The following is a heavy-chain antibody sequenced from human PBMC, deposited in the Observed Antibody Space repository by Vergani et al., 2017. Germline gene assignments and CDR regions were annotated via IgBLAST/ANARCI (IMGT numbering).Heavy chain of an antibody. CDR3: AKEGGGYCSGGTCYPED. V-gene: IGHV3-30*02. CDR1: GFTFNSYG. D-gene: IGHD2-15*01. CDR2: IRSDESRR. J-gene: IGHJ4*02. Sequence: QVQLLESVGGVFQPGGSLRLSCAASGFTFNSYGMPWVRQAPGKGLEWVASIRSDESRRYYGDSMEGPFTISRDNSKNTLYLQMKSLRPEETAVYYCAKEGGGYCSGGTCYPEDWGQGSLVTVSS.